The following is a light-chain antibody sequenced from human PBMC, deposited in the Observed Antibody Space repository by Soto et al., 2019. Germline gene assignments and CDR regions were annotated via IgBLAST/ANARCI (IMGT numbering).Light chain of an antibody. Sequence: QLVLTQPPSVSGAPGQRVTISCTGSSSNIGAGYDVHWYQQLPGTAPKLVIFGNTNRPSGVPDRFSGSKSGTSASLAITGLQAEDEADYYCQSYDSSRSLDYVFGTGTKLTVL. J-gene: IGLJ1*01. CDR2: GNT. CDR1: SSNIGAGYD. CDR3: QSYDSSRSLDYV. V-gene: IGLV1-40*01.